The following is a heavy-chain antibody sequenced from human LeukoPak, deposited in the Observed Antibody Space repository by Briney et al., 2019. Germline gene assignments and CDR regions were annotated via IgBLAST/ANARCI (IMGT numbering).Heavy chain of an antibody. J-gene: IGHJ4*02. CDR3: AKRPSDYGDYVSYFDY. CDR2: ISDDGRSK. D-gene: IGHD4-17*01. CDR1: GFSFISYG. V-gene: IGHV3-30*18. Sequence: GGSLRLSCAASGFSFISYGMHWVRQAPGEGLEWVGVISDDGRSKDYADSVKGRFTISRDNSKDTLYLQMNSLRDEDTAVYYCAKRPSDYGDYVSYFDYWGQGTLVTVSS.